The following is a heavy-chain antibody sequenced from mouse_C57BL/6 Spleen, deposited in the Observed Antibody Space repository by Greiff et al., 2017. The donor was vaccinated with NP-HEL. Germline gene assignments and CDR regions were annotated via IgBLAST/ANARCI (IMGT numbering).Heavy chain of an antibody. CDR3: ARRGITTVVARYAMDY. Sequence: VKLVESGAELMKPGASVKLSCKATGYTFTGYWIEWVKQRPGHGLEWIGEILPGSGSTNYNEKFKGKATFTADTSSNTAYMQLSSLTTEDSAIYYCARRGITTVVARYAMDYWGQGTSVTVSS. CDR1: GYTFTGYW. CDR2: ILPGSGST. J-gene: IGHJ4*01. D-gene: IGHD1-1*01. V-gene: IGHV1-9*01.